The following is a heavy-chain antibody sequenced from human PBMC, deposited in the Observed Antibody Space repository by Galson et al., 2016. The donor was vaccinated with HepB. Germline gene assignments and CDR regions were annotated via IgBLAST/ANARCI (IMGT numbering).Heavy chain of an antibody. CDR3: ARDVQFRFDY. J-gene: IGHJ4*02. CDR2: FSANSGNT. CDR1: GYRFPTYG. D-gene: IGHD4-11*01. V-gene: IGHV1-18*04. Sequence: SVKVSCKASGYRFPTYGISWVRQAPGHGLEWLGWFSANSGNTIYAQKFQDRVTMTRDTSASTVYMDLRSLRSDDTAVYYCARDVQFRFDYWGQGTLVTVSS.